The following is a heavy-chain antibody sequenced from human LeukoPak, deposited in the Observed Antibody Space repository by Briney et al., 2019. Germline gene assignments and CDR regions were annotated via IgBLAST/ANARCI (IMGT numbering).Heavy chain of an antibody. J-gene: IGHJ6*02. CDR1: GGSISSYY. D-gene: IGHD5-12*01. V-gene: IGHV4-59*01. CDR2: IYYSGST. CDR3: ARVGYRHYYYYGMDV. Sequence: PSETLSLTCTVSGGSISSYYWSWIRQPPGKGLEWIGYIYYSGSTNYNPSLKSRVTISVDTSKNQFSLKLSSVTAADTAAYYCARVGYRHYYYYGMDVWGQGTTVTVSS.